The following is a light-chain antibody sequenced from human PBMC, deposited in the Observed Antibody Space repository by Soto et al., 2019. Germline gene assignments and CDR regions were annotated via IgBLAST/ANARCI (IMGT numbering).Light chain of an antibody. Sequence: QTVVTQEPSFSVSPGGTVTLTCGLSSGSDSTSYYPSWYQQTPGQAPRTLIYSTNTRSSGVPDRFSGSILGNKAALTITGAQADDESDYYCVLYMGSGFNWVFGGGTKLTVL. CDR1: SGSDSTSYY. J-gene: IGLJ3*02. V-gene: IGLV8-61*01. CDR2: STN. CDR3: VLYMGSGFNWV.